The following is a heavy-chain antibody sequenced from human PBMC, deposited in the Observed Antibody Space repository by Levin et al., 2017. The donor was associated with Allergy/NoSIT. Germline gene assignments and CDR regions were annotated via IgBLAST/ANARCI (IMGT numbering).Heavy chain of an antibody. CDR1: GGSISSYY. CDR3: ATHPPYYYDSSGYLGWFDP. CDR2: IYYSGST. D-gene: IGHD3-22*01. V-gene: IGHV4-59*01. Sequence: SETLSLTCTVSGGSISSYYWSWIRQPPGKGLEWIGYIYYSGSTNYNPSLKSRVTISVDTSKNQFSLKLSSVTAADTAVYYCATHPPYYYDSSGYLGWFDPWGQGTLVTVSS. J-gene: IGHJ5*02.